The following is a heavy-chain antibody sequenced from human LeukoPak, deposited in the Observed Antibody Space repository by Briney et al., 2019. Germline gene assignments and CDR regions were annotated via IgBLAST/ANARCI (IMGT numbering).Heavy chain of an antibody. CDR1: GFTFSSYS. D-gene: IGHD5-12*01. CDR3: ARDSSSPYSGHLRPLDY. J-gene: IGHJ4*02. V-gene: IGHV3-21*01. CDR2: ISSSSSYI. Sequence: GGSLRLSCAASGFTFSSYSMNWVRQAPGKGLEWVSSISSSSSYIYYADSVKGRFTISRDNAKNSLYLQMNSLRAEDTAVYYCARDSSSPYSGHLRPLDYWGQGTLVTVSS.